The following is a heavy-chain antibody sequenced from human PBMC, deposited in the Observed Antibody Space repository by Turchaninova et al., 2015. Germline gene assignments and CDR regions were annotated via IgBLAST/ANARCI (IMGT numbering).Heavy chain of an antibody. Sequence: EVQLVESGGGLVQPGGSLRLSCEASGFTFSSYSMHWVRQAPGVGVEWVSYIISSSTTIYYADFVKGRFTISRDNAKNSLYLQMNSLRAEDTAVYYCVRDRGNLAFDYWGQGTLVTVSS. CDR1: GFTFSSYS. D-gene: IGHD4-23*01. J-gene: IGHJ4*02. V-gene: IGHV3-48*04. CDR3: VRDRGNLAFDY. CDR2: IISSSTTI.